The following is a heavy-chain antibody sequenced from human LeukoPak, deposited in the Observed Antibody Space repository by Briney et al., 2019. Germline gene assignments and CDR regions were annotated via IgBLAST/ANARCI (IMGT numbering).Heavy chain of an antibody. CDR2: MNPNSGNT. CDR3: ARGASGIAAAGTTGLSYYYMDV. D-gene: IGHD6-13*01. V-gene: IGHV1-8*03. CDR1: GYTFTSYD. Sequence: WASVTVSCKASGYTFTSYDINWVRQATGQGLEWMGWMNPNSGNTGYAQKFQGRVTITRNTSISTAYMELSSLRSEDTAVYYCARGASGIAAAGTTGLSYYYMDVWGKGTTVTVSS. J-gene: IGHJ6*03.